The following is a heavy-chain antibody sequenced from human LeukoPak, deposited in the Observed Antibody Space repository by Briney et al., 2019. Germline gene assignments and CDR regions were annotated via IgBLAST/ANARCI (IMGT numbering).Heavy chain of an antibody. Sequence: GGSLRLSCAASEFSVGSNYMTCVRQAPGKGREWVSLIYSGGSTYYADSVKGRFTISRDNSKNTLYLQMNSLRAEDTAVYYCASQIAVAGFDYWGQGTLVTVSS. CDR3: ASQIAVAGFDY. J-gene: IGHJ4*02. CDR1: EFSVGSNY. D-gene: IGHD6-19*01. CDR2: IYSGGST. V-gene: IGHV3-66*04.